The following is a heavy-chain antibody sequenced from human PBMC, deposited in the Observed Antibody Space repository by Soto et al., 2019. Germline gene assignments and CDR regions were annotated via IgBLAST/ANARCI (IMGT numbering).Heavy chain of an antibody. V-gene: IGHV1-18*01. CDR2: ISAYNGNT. Sequence: GASVKVSCKASGYTFTSYGISWVRQAPGQGLEWMGWISAYNGNTNYAQKLQGRVTMTTDTSTSTAYMELRSLRSDDTAVYYCARDNPPYYDFWSGYYPYYYYGMDVWGQGTKVTVSS. D-gene: IGHD3-3*01. CDR3: ARDNPPYYDFWSGYYPYYYYGMDV. J-gene: IGHJ6*02. CDR1: GYTFTSYG.